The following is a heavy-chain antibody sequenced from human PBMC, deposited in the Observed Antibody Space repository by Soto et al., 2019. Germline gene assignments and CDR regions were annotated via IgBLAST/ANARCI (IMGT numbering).Heavy chain of an antibody. CDR1: GYTFTSYD. V-gene: IGHV1-8*01. Sequence: QVQLVQSGAEVKKPGASVKVSCKASGYTFTSYDINWVRQATGQGLEWMGWMNPNSGNTGYAQKFQGRVTMTRNTCIRTAYMELSSLRSEDTAVYYCARYCGGSCGPYYYYGMDVSGQGTTVTVSS. J-gene: IGHJ6*02. CDR2: MNPNSGNT. CDR3: ARYCGGSCGPYYYYGMDV. D-gene: IGHD2-15*01.